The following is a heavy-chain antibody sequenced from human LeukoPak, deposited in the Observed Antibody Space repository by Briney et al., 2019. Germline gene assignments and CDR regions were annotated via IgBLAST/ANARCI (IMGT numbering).Heavy chain of an antibody. J-gene: IGHJ4*02. Sequence: GGSLRLSCAASGFTVSSNYVSWVRQAPGKGLEWVSIIYSAGATYYADSVRGRSTISRDNSKNTVSLQMNSLRAEDTAVYYCASGGLGARKYYSDPFHYWGQGTLVTVSS. CDR3: ASGGLGARKYYSDPFHY. D-gene: IGHD3-10*01. V-gene: IGHV3-53*01. CDR2: IYSAGAT. CDR1: GFTVSSNY.